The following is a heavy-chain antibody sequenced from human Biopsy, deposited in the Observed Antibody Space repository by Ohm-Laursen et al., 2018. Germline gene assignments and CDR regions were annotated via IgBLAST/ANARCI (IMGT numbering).Heavy chain of an antibody. CDR2: INQAGTT. D-gene: IGHD2-15*01. J-gene: IGHJ4*01. V-gene: IGHV4-34*08. CDR3: GNEVHGRDY. Sequence: PGTLSLTCAVFGKTFSDYQWSWIRQPPGKGLEWIGQINQAGTTNYNPSLKSRVSISADASEYEFSLRLTSVTAADTAVYLCGNEVHGRDYWGLGAQVTVS. CDR1: GKTFSDYQ.